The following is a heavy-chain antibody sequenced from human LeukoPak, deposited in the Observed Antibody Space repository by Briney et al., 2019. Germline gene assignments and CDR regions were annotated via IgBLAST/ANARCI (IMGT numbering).Heavy chain of an antibody. CDR1: GGSISSSSYY. CDR3: ARGAPPQN. V-gene: IGHV4-39*07. Sequence: PSETLSLTCTVSGGSISSSSYYWGWIRQPPGKGPEWIVSVYYTGASYYNPSLKSRVTISIDTAKNHFSLNLTSVTAADTAVYYCARGAPPQNWGQGALVTVSS. J-gene: IGHJ4*02. CDR2: VYYTGAS.